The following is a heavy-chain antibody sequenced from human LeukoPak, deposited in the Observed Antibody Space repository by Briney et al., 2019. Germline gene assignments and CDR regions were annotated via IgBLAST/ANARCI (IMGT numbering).Heavy chain of an antibody. V-gene: IGHV4-34*01. CDR1: GGSFSGYY. J-gene: IGHJ4*02. CDR3: ARRQLERRGYFDY. D-gene: IGHD1-1*01. Sequence: PSETLSLTCAVYGGSFSGYYWSWIRQPPGKGLEWIGEINHSGSTNYNPSLKSRVTISVDTSKNQFSLKLSSVTAADTAVYYCARRQLERRGYFDYWGQGTLVTVSS. CDR2: INHSGST.